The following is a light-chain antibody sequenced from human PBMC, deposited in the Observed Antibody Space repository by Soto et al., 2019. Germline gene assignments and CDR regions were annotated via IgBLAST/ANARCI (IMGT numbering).Light chain of an antibody. CDR2: DVS. V-gene: IGLV2-14*01. J-gene: IGLJ1*01. CDR1: SSDVGGYNY. Sequence: QSALTQPASVSGSPGQSITISCTGTSSDVGGYNYVSWYQQHPGKAPKLMIYDVSNRPSGVSNRFSGSKSGNTASLTISGLQAEDEADYYSSSYTSSSYVFGTGTKLTVL. CDR3: SSYTSSSYV.